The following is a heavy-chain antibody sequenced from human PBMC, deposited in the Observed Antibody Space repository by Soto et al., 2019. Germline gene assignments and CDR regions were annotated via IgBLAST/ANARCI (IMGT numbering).Heavy chain of an antibody. CDR2: IRGSGGST. CDR1: GFTFSGFD. Sequence: GGSLRLYCEASGFTFSGFDMHWVRQAPGQVLEWVSAIRGSGGSTYYADSVKVRFTISRDNSKNTLYLQMNSLRAEDTAVYYCANLYYYGSGSPYYFDYWGQGTLVTVSS. D-gene: IGHD3-10*01. V-gene: IGHV3-23*01. CDR3: ANLYYYGSGSPYYFDY. J-gene: IGHJ4*02.